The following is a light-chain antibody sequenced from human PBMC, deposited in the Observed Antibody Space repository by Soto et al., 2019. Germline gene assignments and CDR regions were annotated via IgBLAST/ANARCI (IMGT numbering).Light chain of an antibody. CDR3: SSYTSSSSWV. Sequence: QSVLTQPASVSGSPGQSITISCTETSSDVGAYNYVSWYQQHSGKAPKLIIYEVTNRPSGVSNRFSASKSGNTASLTIFGLQAEDEADYYCSSYTSSSSWVFGGGTKLTVL. CDR1: SSDVGAYNY. V-gene: IGLV2-14*01. J-gene: IGLJ3*02. CDR2: EVT.